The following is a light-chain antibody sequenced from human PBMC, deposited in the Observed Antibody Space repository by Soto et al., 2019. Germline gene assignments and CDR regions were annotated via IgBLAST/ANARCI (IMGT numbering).Light chain of an antibody. CDR1: QSISSF. Sequence: EIVLTQSPATLSLSAGERATLSCRASQSISSFLAWYQQKPGQAPRLFIYDASNRATGIPARFSGSGSGTDFTLTISSLEPEDFAVYYCQQRSSWPWTFGQGTKVDIK. CDR3: QQRSSWPWT. CDR2: DAS. J-gene: IGKJ1*01. V-gene: IGKV3-11*01.